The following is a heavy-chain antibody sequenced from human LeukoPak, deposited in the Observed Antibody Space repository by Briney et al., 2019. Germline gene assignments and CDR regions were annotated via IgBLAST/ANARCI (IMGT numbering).Heavy chain of an antibody. V-gene: IGHV3-73*01. CDR2: IRSKANSYAT. CDR3: ARDSIFAPANYGNDY. J-gene: IGHJ4*02. D-gene: IGHD4/OR15-4a*01. Sequence: GGSLRLSCAASGFTFSGSAMHWVRQASGKGLEWVGRIRSKANSYATAYAASVKGRFTISRDDSKNTAYLQMNSLKTEDTAVYYCARDSIFAPANYGNDYWGQGTLVTVSS. CDR1: GFTFSGSA.